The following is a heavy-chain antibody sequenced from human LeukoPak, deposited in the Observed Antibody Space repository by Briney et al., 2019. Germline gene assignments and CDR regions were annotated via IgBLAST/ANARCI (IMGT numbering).Heavy chain of an antibody. CDR1: GFTFSGSA. D-gene: IGHD3-10*01. J-gene: IGHJ4*02. CDR3: TRRGSGSFLFDY. V-gene: IGHV3-73*01. CDR2: IRSKANSYAT. Sequence: PGGSLRLSCAASGFTFSGSAMHWVRQASGKGLEWVGRIRSKANSYATAYAASVKRRFTISRDDSKNTANLQMNSLKTEDTAVYYCTRRGSGSFLFDYWGQGTLVTVSS.